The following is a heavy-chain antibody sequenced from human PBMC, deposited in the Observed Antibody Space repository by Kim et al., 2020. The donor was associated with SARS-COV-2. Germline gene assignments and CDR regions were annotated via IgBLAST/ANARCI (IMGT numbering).Heavy chain of an antibody. Sequence: GGSLRLSCAASGFTFSRSWMHWVRQAPGKGLVWVSRINSDGSSTSYADSVKGRFTISRDNAKNTLYLQMNSLRAEDTAVYYCARVGRLGADYWGAQLYYFDYWCQGTLLTVSS. CDR2: INSDGSST. D-gene: IGHD7-27*01. CDR1: GFTFSRSW. CDR3: ARVGRLGADYWGAQLYYFDY. J-gene: IGHJ4*02. V-gene: IGHV3-74*01.